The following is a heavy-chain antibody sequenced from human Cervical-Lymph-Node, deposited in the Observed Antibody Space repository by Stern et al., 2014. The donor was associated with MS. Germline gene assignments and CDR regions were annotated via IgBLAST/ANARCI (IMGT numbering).Heavy chain of an antibody. V-gene: IGHV3-23*01. D-gene: IGHD2-21*02. CDR2: LSSTAGST. J-gene: IGHJ6*02. Sequence: EVQLLESGGGLVHPGGSLRLSCAASGFRFSIYGMTCVRQAPGQALEWISALSSTAGSTYYADSVRGRFTISRDNSNSTLFLQMNSLRTEDTAVYYCAKVLVTGSYFYGLDVWGQGTTVTVSS. CDR3: AKVLVTGSYFYGLDV. CDR1: GFRFSIYG.